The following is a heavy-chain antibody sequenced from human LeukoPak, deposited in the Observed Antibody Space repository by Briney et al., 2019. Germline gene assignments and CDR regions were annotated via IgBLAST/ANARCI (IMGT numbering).Heavy chain of an antibody. CDR1: GYTFTSYG. V-gene: IGHV1-18*01. CDR3: ARDSYDAFDI. CDR2: ISAYNGNT. J-gene: IGHJ3*02. Sequence: ASVKVSCKASGYTFTSYGISWVRNAPGQGLEWMRWISAYNGNTNYAQKLQGRVTMTTDTSTSTAYMELRNLRSDVTDVYYCARDSYDAFDIWGQGTMVTVSS.